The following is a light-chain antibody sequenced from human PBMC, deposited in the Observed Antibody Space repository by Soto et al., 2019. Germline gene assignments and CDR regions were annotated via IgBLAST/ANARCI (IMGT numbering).Light chain of an antibody. CDR3: GTWDSSLSVWV. CDR2: ENN. CDR1: SSNIGNNY. Sequence: QSVLTQPPSVSAAPGQKVTISCSESSSNIGNNYVSWYQQLPGTAPKLLIYENNKRPSGIPDRFSGSKSGTSATLGITGLQTGDEADYYCGTWDSSLSVWVFGGGTKVTVL. V-gene: IGLV1-51*02. J-gene: IGLJ3*02.